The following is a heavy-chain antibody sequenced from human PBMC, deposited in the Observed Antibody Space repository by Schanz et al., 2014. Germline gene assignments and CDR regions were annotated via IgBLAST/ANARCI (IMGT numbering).Heavy chain of an antibody. Sequence: EVHLLESGGGLVPPGGSLRLSCAASGFNFSDYAMCWVRQAPGKGLEWVSSISGDHRNTFYADSVKGRFTISRDNSKNTLYLQMNSLRAEDTAVYYCAKGRFGELSAFDIWGQGTMVTVSS. D-gene: IGHD3-10*01. CDR3: AKGRFGELSAFDI. CDR1: GFNFSDYA. J-gene: IGHJ3*02. CDR2: ISGDHRNT. V-gene: IGHV3-23*01.